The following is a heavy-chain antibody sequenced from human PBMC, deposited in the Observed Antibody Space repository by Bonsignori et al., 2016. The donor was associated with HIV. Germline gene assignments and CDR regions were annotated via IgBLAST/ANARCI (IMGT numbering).Heavy chain of an antibody. CDR2: IIPILGIA. CDR3: ASGTTYYYDSSGYYLDY. V-gene: IGHV1-69*10. Sequence: WVRQAPGQGLEWMGGIIPILGIANYAQKFQGRVTITADESTSTAYMELSSLRSEDTAVYYCASGTTYYYDSSGYYLDYWGQGTLVTVSS. D-gene: IGHD3-22*01. J-gene: IGHJ4*02.